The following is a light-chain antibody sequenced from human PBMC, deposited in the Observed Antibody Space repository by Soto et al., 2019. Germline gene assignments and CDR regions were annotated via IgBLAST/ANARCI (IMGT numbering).Light chain of an antibody. CDR2: RNN. J-gene: IGLJ2*01. CDR1: SSNIGSNY. CDR3: AAWDDSLSGVG. V-gene: IGLV1-47*01. Sequence: QLVLTQPPSASGTPGQRVTISCSGSSSNIGSNYVFWYQQLPGTAPKLLIYRNNQRPSGVPDRFSGSKSGTSASLAISGLRSEDEADYSCAAWDDSLSGVGFGGGTKLTVL.